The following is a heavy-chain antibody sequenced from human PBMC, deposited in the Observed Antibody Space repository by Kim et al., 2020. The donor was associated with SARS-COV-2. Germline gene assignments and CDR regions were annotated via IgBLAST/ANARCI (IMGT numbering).Heavy chain of an antibody. CDR3: AEGVRWGYF. CDR2: IGGSGGTT. D-gene: IGHD1-26*01. V-gene: IGHV3-23*01. CDR1: GFTFSRFA. Sequence: GGSLRLSCATSGFTFSRFAMNWSRQAPGKGLEWVAAIGGSGGTTYYADAEKHLSTITRDNSKKMLLHLMRILRDDDTAEYYWAEGVRWGYF. J-gene: IGHJ2*01.